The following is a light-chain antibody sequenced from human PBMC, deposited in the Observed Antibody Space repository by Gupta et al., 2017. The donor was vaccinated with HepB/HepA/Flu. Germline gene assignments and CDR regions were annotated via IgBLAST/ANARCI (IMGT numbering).Light chain of an antibody. J-gene: IGLJ3*02. Sequence: QCALTHAAPGSRSPGQPLPISCTGTSSDVGGYNSVSWYQQYPGKAPKLLIYYVNARRSGMSTRFSASKSGNTASLTISGLQTEDDADEFCSSSTKSTSTLWLFGGGTKLTV. CDR3: SSSTKSTSTLWL. CDR1: SSDVGGYNS. CDR2: YVN. V-gene: IGLV2-14*03.